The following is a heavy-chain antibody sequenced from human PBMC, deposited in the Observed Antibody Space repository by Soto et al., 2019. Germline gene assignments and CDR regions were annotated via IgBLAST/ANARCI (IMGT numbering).Heavy chain of an antibody. D-gene: IGHD5-12*01. CDR2: IYYDGST. J-gene: IGHJ4*02. CDR1: GGSISSYY. V-gene: IGHV4-59*01. Sequence: QVQLQESGAGMVKPSETLSLTCTVYGGSISSYYWSWIRQPPGKRLELIGYIYYDGSTKYNPSLKSRVTISVDTSKNQFSLELRSVPSADTALYYCARDSVGSGYDWGQGTLVTVSS. CDR3: ARDSVGSGYD.